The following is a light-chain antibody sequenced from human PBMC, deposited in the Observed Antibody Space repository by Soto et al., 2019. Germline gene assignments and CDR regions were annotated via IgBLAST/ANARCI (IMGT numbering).Light chain of an antibody. Sequence: DIQMTQSPSSLSASVGDRVTVTCRASQSIRGYLNWYQQKPGEAPKLLIYAASSLHSGVPSRFSGSGSGTDFTLTISSLQSEDFAVYYCQQYNNWPPITFGQGTRLENK. V-gene: IGKV1-39*01. CDR3: QQYNNWPPIT. J-gene: IGKJ5*01. CDR2: AAS. CDR1: QSIRGY.